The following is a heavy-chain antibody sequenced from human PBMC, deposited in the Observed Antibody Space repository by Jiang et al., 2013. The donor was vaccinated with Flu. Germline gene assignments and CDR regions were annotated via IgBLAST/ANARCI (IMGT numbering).Heavy chain of an antibody. CDR2: IYPGDSDT. CDR1: GYSFTIYW. V-gene: IGHV5-51*01. D-gene: IGHD1-26*01. J-gene: IGHJ3*02. Sequence: GAEVKKPGESLKISCKGSGYSFTIYWIGWVRQKPGKGLEWMGIIYPGDSDTRYSPSFQGQVTISVDKSISTAYLQWSSLKASDTAMYYCARVGRWELLSPYGFDIWGQGTMVTSXQ. CDR3: ARVGRWELLSPYGFDI.